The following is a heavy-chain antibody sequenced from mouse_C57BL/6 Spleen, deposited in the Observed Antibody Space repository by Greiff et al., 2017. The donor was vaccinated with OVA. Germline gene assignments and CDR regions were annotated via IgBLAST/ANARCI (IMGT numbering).Heavy chain of an antibody. CDR2: INPNYGTT. CDR1: GYSFTDYN. D-gene: IGHD2-4*01. CDR3: ALYDDYGYAMDD. J-gene: IGHJ4*01. Sequence: LVESGPELVKPGASVKISCKASGYSFTDYNMNWVKQSNGKSLEWIGVINPNYGTTSYNQKFKGKATVTVDQSSSTAYMQLNSLTSEDSAVYYCALYDDYGYAMDDWGQGTSVTVSS. V-gene: IGHV1-39*01.